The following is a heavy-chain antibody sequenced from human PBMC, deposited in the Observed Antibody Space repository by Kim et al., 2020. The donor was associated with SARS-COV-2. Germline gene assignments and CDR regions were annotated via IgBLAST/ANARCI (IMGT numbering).Heavy chain of an antibody. CDR1: GFTSTNAW. D-gene: IGHD2-8*02. CDR3: TTELRSGACWECWKY. CDR2: IKSKADGGTK. Sequence: GGSLRLSCAASGFTSTNAWMSWVRQAPGKGLEWVGLIKSKADGGTKDYAAPVKGRFTISRDDSENPLHLQVNSLKTEDTAVYFCTTELRSGACWECWKYCGQGTLVTVSS. J-gene: IGHJ4*02. V-gene: IGHV3-15*01.